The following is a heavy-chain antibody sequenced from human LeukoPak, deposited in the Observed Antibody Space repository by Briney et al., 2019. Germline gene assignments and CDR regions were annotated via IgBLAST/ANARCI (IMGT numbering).Heavy chain of an antibody. J-gene: IGHJ4*02. CDR2: ITRDGTGT. Sequence: GGSLRLSCAASGFTFSSYWMHWVRQAPGKGLVWVSYITRDGTGTSYADSVKGRLTISRDNAKNTLYLQMNSLRVEDTALYYCVRDGTGTYPLDYWGQGTLVTVSP. D-gene: IGHD3-10*01. CDR1: GFTFSSYW. V-gene: IGHV3-74*01. CDR3: VRDGTGTYPLDY.